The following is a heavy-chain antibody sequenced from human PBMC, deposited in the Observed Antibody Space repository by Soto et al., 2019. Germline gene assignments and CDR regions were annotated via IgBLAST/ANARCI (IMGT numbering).Heavy chain of an antibody. CDR2: VFYSGAT. CDR1: GGPIKTGDYY. J-gene: IGHJ4*02. CDR3: ARAGFSYGHLLF. V-gene: IGHV4-30-4*01. Sequence: SETLSLTCNVSGGPIKTGDYYWNWIRQPPGKGLEWIGYVFYSGATNYSPSLKSRAAISMDTSKNQFSLSLTSVTAADTAVYYCARAGFSYGHLLFWGQGIRVTVS. D-gene: IGHD3-10*01.